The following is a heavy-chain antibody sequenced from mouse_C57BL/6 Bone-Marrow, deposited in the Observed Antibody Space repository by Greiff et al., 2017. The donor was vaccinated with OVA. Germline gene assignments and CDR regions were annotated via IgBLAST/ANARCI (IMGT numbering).Heavy chain of an antibody. D-gene: IGHD3-2*02. CDR1: GYTFTSYG. Sequence: QVQLQQSGAELARPGASVKLSCKASGYTFTSYGISWVKQRTGQGLEWIVEIYPRSGNTYYNEKFKGKATLTADKSSSTAYMELRSLTSEDSAVYFCARTGQLRLYAMDYWGQGTSVTVSS. V-gene: IGHV1-81*01. CDR3: ARTGQLRLYAMDY. CDR2: IYPRSGNT. J-gene: IGHJ4*01.